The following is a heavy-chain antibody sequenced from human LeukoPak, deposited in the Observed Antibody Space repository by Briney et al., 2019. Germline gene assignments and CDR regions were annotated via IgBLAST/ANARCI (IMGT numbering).Heavy chain of an antibody. CDR1: GFTFSSYS. Sequence: GGSLRLSCAASGFTFSSYSMNWVRQAPGKGLEWVAVISYDGSSKYYADSVKGRFTISRDNSKNTLYVQMNSLRAEDTAVYYCARGTTVTTLGDHWGQGTLVTVSS. D-gene: IGHD4-17*01. CDR2: ISYDGSSK. J-gene: IGHJ4*02. V-gene: IGHV3-30*03. CDR3: ARGTTVTTLGDH.